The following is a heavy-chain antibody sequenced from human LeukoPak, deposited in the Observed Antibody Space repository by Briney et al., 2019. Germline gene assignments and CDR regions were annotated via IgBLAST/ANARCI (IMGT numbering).Heavy chain of an antibody. Sequence: SETLSLTCDVSGSSISSGYYGGWIRQPPGKGLEWIGSIYYSGTTCYNPSLKSRVTISIDTSKNQFSLKLSSVTAADTGVYYCARGRLVSTGGHFDYWGQGTLVTVSS. D-gene: IGHD5/OR15-5a*01. J-gene: IGHJ4*02. CDR2: IYYSGTT. CDR1: GSSISSGYY. CDR3: ARGRLVSTGGHFDY. V-gene: IGHV4-38-2*01.